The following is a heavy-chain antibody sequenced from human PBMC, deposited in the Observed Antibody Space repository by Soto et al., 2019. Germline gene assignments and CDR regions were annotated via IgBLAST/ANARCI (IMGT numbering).Heavy chain of an antibody. V-gene: IGHV3-33*01. D-gene: IGHD3-9*01. J-gene: IGHJ4*02. CDR2: IWHDGSNK. CDR1: GFTFSSYG. Sequence: PGGSLRLSCAASGFTFSSYGMHWVRQAPGKGLEWVAVIWHDGSNKHYGDSVKGRFTISRDNSKNKMYMQMNSLRAEDTAVYYCVREFDYRFDYWGQGILVTVSS. CDR3: VREFDYRFDY.